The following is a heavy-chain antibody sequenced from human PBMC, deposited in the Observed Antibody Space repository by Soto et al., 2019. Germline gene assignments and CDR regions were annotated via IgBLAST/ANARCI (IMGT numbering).Heavy chain of an antibody. J-gene: IGHJ4*02. V-gene: IGHV4-39*01. D-gene: IGHD4-4*01. Sequence: QLQLQESGPGLVKPSETLSLTCSVSGGSISSRTFWWAWIRQPPGKGLEWIGDMYYSGSSYSSPSLKSRVNPSVDTSKNQLSLKLNSVTAADTAVYYCARHPRDDYNYGGSGIFDYWGQGTLVTVSS. CDR2: MYYSGSS. CDR1: GGSISSRTFW. CDR3: ARHPRDDYNYGGSGIFDY.